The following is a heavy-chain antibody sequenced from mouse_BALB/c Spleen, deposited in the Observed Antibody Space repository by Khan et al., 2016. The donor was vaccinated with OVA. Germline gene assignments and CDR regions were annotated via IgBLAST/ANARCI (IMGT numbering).Heavy chain of an antibody. Sequence: QIQLVQSGPEVKKPGETVKISCKASGYSFTNYGMNWVRQAPGKGLKWMGWINTYTGEPTYADDFKGRFAFSLETSASTAYLQINNLKNEDTATYFCESGGYGYFDVWGAGTTVTVSS. D-gene: IGHD1-1*02. CDR1: GYSFTNYG. CDR3: ESGGYGYFDV. CDR2: INTYTGEP. J-gene: IGHJ1*01. V-gene: IGHV9-3-1*01.